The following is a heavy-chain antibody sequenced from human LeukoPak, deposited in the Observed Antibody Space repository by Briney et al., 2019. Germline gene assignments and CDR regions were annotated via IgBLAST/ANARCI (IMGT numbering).Heavy chain of an antibody. V-gene: IGHV3-48*03. CDR2: IDSGSTTI. CDR3: ARGVGVAYNYYSMDV. J-gene: IGHJ6*03. Sequence: PGGSLRLSCAASGFTFSSYEMNWVRQAPGKGLEWVSYIDSGSTTIHYADSVKGRFTISRDIARNSLYLQMNSLRAEDTAFYYCARGVGVAYNYYSMDVWGTGTTVTVSS. CDR1: GFTFSSYE. D-gene: IGHD3-10*01.